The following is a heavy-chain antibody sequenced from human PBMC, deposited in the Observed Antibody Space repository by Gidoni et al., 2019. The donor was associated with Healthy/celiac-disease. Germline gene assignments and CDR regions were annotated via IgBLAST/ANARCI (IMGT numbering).Heavy chain of an antibody. CDR3: ARYLTRSYYYYGMDV. D-gene: IGHD4-17*01. CDR2: INHSGST. J-gene: IGHJ6*02. CDR1: GGSFSGYY. Sequence: QVQLQQWGAGLLKPSETLSLTCAVYGGSFSGYYWSWIRQPPGKGLEWIGEINHSGSTNYNPSLKSRVTISVDTSKNQFSLKLSSVTAADTAVYYCARYLTRSYYYYGMDVWGQGTTVTVSS. V-gene: IGHV4-34*01.